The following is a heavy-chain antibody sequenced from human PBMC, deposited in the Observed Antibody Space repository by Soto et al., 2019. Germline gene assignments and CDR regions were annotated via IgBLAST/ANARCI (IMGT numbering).Heavy chain of an antibody. J-gene: IGHJ6*02. CDR3: AREGPRPYYYYGMDV. V-gene: IGHV1-18*01. Sequence: QVQLVQSGAEVKKPGASVKVSCKSSGYTFSMSGISWVRQAPGQGLEWMGWISGYNGKTNYEQKCQDRVTMTTDTSXXMAYMELRSLRSDDTAVYYCAREGPRPYYYYGMDVWGQGTTVTVSS. CDR1: GYTFSMSG. CDR2: ISGYNGKT.